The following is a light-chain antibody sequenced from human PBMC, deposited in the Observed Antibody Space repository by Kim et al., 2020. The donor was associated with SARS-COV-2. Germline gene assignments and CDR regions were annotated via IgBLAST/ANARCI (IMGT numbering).Light chain of an antibody. Sequence: GKTVTMSCTRRSGNIASSYVQWYQQRPGSVPTTVIYEDDQRPSGVPDRFSGSIDISSNSASLTISGLKTEDEADYYCQSYDSSTVVFGGGTQLTVL. CDR3: QSYDSSTVV. CDR1: SGNIASSY. V-gene: IGLV6-57*03. CDR2: EDD. J-gene: IGLJ2*01.